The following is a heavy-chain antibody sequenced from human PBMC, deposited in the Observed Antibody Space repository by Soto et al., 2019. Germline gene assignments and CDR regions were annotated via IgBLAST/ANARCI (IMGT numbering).Heavy chain of an antibody. CDR3: ARDGYGSSFDY. V-gene: IGHV1-18*01. Sequence: QIQLVQSGDEVKKPGASVKVSCKASGYTFINYGISWVRQAPGQGLERMGWISVYNGHTKDAQNFQDRVTMTTDTSTTTAYMELRSLRSDDTAVYYCARDGYGSSFDYWGQGSLVTVSS. CDR1: GYTFINYG. J-gene: IGHJ4*02. CDR2: ISVYNGHT. D-gene: IGHD6-13*01.